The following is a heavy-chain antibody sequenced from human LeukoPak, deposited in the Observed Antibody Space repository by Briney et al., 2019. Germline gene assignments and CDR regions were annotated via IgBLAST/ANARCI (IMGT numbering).Heavy chain of an antibody. D-gene: IGHD3-10*01. CDR2: ISSSSSYI. CDR1: GFTFSSYS. Sequence: GGSLRLSCAASGFTFSSYSMNWDRQAPGKGLQWVSSISSSSSYIYYADSVRGRFTISRDNAKNSLYLQMNSLRAEDTAVYYCASARAYYFDYWGQGTLVTVSS. CDR3: ASARAYYFDY. V-gene: IGHV3-21*01. J-gene: IGHJ4*02.